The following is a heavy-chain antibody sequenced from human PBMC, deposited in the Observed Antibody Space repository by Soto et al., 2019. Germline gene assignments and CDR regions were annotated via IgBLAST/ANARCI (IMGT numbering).Heavy chain of an antibody. V-gene: IGHV1-69*08. CDR2: IIPILGIA. D-gene: IGHD3-16*02. J-gene: IGHJ4*02. Sequence: QVQLVQSGAEVKKPGSSVKVSCKASGGTFSSYTISWVRQAPGQGLEWMGRIIPILGIANYAQKFQGRVTITADKTTSTAYMALSSLRSEDTAVYYCARDRGVNMCGSYRYTGFDYWGQGTLVTVSS. CDR3: ARDRGVNMCGSYRYTGFDY. CDR1: GGTFSSYT.